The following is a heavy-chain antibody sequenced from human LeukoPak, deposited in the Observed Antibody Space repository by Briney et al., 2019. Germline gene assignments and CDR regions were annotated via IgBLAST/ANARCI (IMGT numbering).Heavy chain of an antibody. CDR2: INHSGST. V-gene: IGHV4-34*01. D-gene: IGHD3-22*01. Sequence: SETLSLTCAVYGGSFSGYYWSWIRQPPGKGLEWIGEINHSGSTNYNPSLKSRVTISVDTSRNQFSLRLSSVTAADTAVYYCARGQRITMTDWGQGTLVTVSS. CDR1: GGSFSGYY. CDR3: ARGQRITMTD. J-gene: IGHJ4*02.